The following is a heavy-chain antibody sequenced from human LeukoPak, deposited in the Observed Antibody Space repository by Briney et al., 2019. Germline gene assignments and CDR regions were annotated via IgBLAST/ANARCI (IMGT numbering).Heavy chain of an antibody. Sequence: SETLSLTCTVSGGSISSSSYYWGWIRQPPGKGLEWIGGIYYSGSTYYNPSLKSRVTISVDTSKNQFSLKLSSVTAADTAVYYCARGTAPWAFPVVPAAIPYFDYWGQGTLVTVSS. CDR2: IYYSGST. CDR1: GGSISSSSYY. CDR3: ARGTAPWAFPVVPAAIPYFDY. V-gene: IGHV4-39*01. J-gene: IGHJ4*02. D-gene: IGHD2-2*02.